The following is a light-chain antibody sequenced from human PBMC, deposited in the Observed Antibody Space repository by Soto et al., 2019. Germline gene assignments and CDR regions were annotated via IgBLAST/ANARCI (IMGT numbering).Light chain of an antibody. Sequence: QSVLTQPPSASGTPGQRVTISCSGSSSNIGSNTVNWYQQLPGTAPKLLIYSNNQRPSGVPDRFSGSKSGTSASLAISGLQSEAEGDYYCAAWDDSLNGPVFGGGTKVTVL. V-gene: IGLV1-44*01. CDR2: SNN. CDR1: SSNIGSNT. J-gene: IGLJ2*01. CDR3: AAWDDSLNGPV.